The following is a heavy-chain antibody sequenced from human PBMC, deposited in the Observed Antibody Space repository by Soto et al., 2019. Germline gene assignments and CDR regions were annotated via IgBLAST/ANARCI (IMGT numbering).Heavy chain of an antibody. Sequence: PGESLKISCKGSGYSFTSYWISWVRQMPGKGLEWMGRIDPSDSYTNYSPSFQGHVTISADKSISTAYLQWSSLKASDTAMYYCARGRVVQAASTPYAMDVWGQGTTVTVSS. V-gene: IGHV5-10-1*01. CDR3: ARGRVVQAASTPYAMDV. J-gene: IGHJ6*02. D-gene: IGHD2-2*01. CDR2: IDPSDSYT. CDR1: GYSFTSYW.